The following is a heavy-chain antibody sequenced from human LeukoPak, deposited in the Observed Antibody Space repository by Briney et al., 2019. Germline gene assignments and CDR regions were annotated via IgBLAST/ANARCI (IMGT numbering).Heavy chain of an antibody. J-gene: IGHJ4*02. CDR1: GFTFSSHS. CDR3: ARDGNIAACDY. V-gene: IGHV3-21*01. CDR2: ISSSTTYI. Sequence: GGSLRLFCAAYGFTFSSHSMNWVRQAPGKGLEWVSSISSSTTYIYYADSVKGRFTISRDNAKNSLNLQMNSLRAEDTAVYYCARDGNIAACDYWGQGTLVTVSS. D-gene: IGHD6-25*01.